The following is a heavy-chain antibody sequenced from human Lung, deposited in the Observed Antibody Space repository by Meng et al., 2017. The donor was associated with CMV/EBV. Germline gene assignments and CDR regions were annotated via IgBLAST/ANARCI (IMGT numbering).Heavy chain of an antibody. CDR3: ARALKPDGYSYGYYFDY. CDR2: IYTSGST. Sequence: SXTXSLXCTVSGGSISSYYWSWIRQPAGKGLEWIGRIYTSGSTNYNPSFKSRVTISVDRSKNQFPLKLSSVTAADTAVYYCARALKPDGYSYGYYFDYWGQGTXVTVSS. D-gene: IGHD5-18*01. CDR1: GGSISSYY. V-gene: IGHV4-4*07. J-gene: IGHJ4*02.